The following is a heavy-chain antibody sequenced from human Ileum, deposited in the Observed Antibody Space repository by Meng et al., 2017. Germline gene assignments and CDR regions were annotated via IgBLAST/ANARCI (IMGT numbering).Heavy chain of an antibody. V-gene: IGHV4-4*02. CDR3: VRHGGKYFDY. Sequence: EACACLGESSGTPPLPWPVPGDSIRSSCYWSWGRQSPGKGLEWIGQIDLPGSPNYNPSLESRVTISEDKSMNQFSLRLTSVTAADTAIFYCVRHGGKYFDYWGQGILVTVSS. CDR2: IDLPGSP. J-gene: IGHJ4*02. CDR1: GDSIRSSCY. D-gene: IGHD2-15*01.